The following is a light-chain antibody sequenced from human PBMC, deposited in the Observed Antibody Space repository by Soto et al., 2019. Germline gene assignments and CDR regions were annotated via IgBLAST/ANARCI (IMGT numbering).Light chain of an antibody. J-gene: IGKJ1*01. CDR2: GAS. CDR3: QQYDSAPLT. Sequence: EIVLTQSPGTLSLSPGERATLSCRASQSVSSSFLAWYQQKPGQAPRLLIYGASSMATGIPDRFSGSGSGTDFTLTISGLEPEDFAIYYCQQYDSAPLTFGQGTKVEI. CDR1: QSVSSSF. V-gene: IGKV3-20*01.